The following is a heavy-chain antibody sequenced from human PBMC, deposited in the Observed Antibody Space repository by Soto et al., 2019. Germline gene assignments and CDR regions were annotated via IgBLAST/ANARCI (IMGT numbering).Heavy chain of an antibody. CDR2: IIPIFGTA. D-gene: IGHD2-15*01. J-gene: IGHJ6*02. CDR3: ATDRGSPLRYYYYDGMYV. CDR1: GGTFSSYA. V-gene: IGHV1-69*05. Sequence: QVQLVQSGAEVKKPGSSVKVSCKASGGTFSSYAISWVRQAPGQGLEWMGGIIPIFGTANYAQKFQGRDTITTDESTSTAYMGLGTLRSEDTAVYYCATDRGSPLRYYYYDGMYVWCQGTTVTVSS.